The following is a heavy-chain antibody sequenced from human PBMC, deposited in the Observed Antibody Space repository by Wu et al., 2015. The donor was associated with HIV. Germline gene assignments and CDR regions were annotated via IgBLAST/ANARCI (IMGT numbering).Heavy chain of an antibody. CDR1: GYTFTNYD. Sequence: QVQLVQSGAEVKKPGASVKVSCKASGYTFTNYDISWVRQAPGQGLEWVGMTNPSGGNTRFAQRLWGRPTMTRDTSTTTVSLSLSNLKYEDTAIYYCARERYGAVSGLSMDVWGRGTTVIVSS. CDR2: TNPSGGNT. J-gene: IGHJ6*03. D-gene: IGHD3-16*01. CDR3: ARERYGAVSGLSMDV. V-gene: IGHV1-46*04.